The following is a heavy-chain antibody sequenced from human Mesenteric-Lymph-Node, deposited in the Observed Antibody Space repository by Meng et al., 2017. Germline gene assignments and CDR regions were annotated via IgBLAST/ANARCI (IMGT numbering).Heavy chain of an antibody. Sequence: RQLQEAGPGLVKPSETLSPTCTVSGGSISSSNYYWDWIRQPPGKGLEWIGAIYHSGSTSYNPSLQSRVTMFVDTSKNQFSLMLTSVTATDTAVYYCARRRGGSGRDCWGQGTLVTVSS. CDR3: ARRRGGSGRDC. CDR2: IYHSGST. D-gene: IGHD3-10*01. J-gene: IGHJ4*02. V-gene: IGHV4-39*01. CDR1: GGSISSSNYY.